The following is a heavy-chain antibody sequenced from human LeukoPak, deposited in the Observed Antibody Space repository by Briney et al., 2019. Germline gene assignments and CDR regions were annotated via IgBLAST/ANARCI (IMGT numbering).Heavy chain of an antibody. V-gene: IGHV4-34*01. CDR1: GGSFSGYY. J-gene: IGHJ4*02. Sequence: SETLSLTCAVYGGSFSGYYWSWIRQPPGKGLEWIGEINHSGSTNYNPSLKSRVTISVDTSKNQFSLKLSSVTAADTAAYYCAREPGYRLGYWGQGTLVTVSS. CDR3: AREPGYRLGY. D-gene: IGHD6-13*01. CDR2: INHSGST.